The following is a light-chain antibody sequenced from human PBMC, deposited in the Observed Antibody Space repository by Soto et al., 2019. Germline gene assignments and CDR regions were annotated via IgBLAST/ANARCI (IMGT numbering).Light chain of an antibody. CDR3: SSYTSSSTLGV. V-gene: IGLV2-14*01. Sequence: QSAITQPDSVSGSPGQSITISCTGTRSDVGGYNYVSWYQQHPGKAPKLMIYDVSNRPSGVSNRFSGSKSGNTASLTISVLQAEDEADYYCSSYTSSSTLGVFGSGTKLTVL. CDR1: RSDVGGYNY. J-gene: IGLJ1*01. CDR2: DVS.